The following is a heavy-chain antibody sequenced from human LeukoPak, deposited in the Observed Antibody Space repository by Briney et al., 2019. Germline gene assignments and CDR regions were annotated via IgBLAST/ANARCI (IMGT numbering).Heavy chain of an antibody. CDR2: ISYDGSNK. D-gene: IGHD2-21*02. J-gene: IGHJ1*01. Sequence: GGSLGLSCAASGFTFSSYGMHWVRQAPGKGLEWVAVISYDGSNKYYADSVKGRFTISRDNSKNTLYLQMNSLRAEDSAVYYCAKECRGGDCYAYFQHWGQGTLVTVSS. CDR1: GFTFSSYG. CDR3: AKECRGGDCYAYFQH. V-gene: IGHV3-30*18.